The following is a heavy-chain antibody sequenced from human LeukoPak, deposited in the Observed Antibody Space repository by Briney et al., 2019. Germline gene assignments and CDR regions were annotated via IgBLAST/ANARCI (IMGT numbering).Heavy chain of an antibody. CDR3: ARAADKLTYYYDTSGYYSY. J-gene: IGHJ4*02. V-gene: IGHV3-30*03. CDR1: GFTFSSYG. D-gene: IGHD3-22*01. Sequence: GGSLRLSCAASGFTFSSYGMHWVRQAPGKGLEWVAVISYDGSNKYYADSVKGRFTISRDNAKNTLYLQMNSLRAEDTAVYYCARAADKLTYYYDTSGYYSYWGQGTLVTVSS. CDR2: ISYDGSNK.